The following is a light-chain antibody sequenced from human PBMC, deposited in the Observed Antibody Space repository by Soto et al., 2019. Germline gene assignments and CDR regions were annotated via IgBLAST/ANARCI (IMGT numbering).Light chain of an antibody. CDR3: CSYAGTDTYV. J-gene: IGLJ1*01. CDR1: SSDVGSYSL. Sequence: QSAPTQPASVSGSPGQSITISCTGTSSDVGSYSLVSWYQQHPGKAPKLMIYEGSKRPSGVSNRFSGSKSGNTASLTISGLQAEDEADYYCCSYAGTDTYVFGTGTKLTVL. V-gene: IGLV2-23*01. CDR2: EGS.